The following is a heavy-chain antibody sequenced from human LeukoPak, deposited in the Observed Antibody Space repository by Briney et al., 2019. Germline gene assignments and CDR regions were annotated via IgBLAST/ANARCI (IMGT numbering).Heavy chain of an antibody. CDR1: GGSISSYY. V-gene: IGHV4-59*01. CDR2: IYYSGST. Sequence: SETLSLTCTVSGGSISSYYWSWIRQPPGKGLEWIGYIYYSGSTNYNPSLKSRVTISVDTSKNQFSLELSSVTAADTAVYYCARLYGSGSKDYNWFDPWGQGTLVTVSS. D-gene: IGHD3-10*01. CDR3: ARLYGSGSKDYNWFDP. J-gene: IGHJ5*02.